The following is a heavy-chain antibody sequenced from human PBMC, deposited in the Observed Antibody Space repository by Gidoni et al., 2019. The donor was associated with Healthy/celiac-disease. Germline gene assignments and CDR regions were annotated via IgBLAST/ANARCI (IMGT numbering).Heavy chain of an antibody. V-gene: IGHV1-69*08. J-gene: IGHJ4*02. D-gene: IGHD2-21*02. CDR3: ARDMTVVTPDDYFDY. CDR1: GGPVSSYT. CDR2: ISPILGIA. Sequence: QVQLVQSGAEVKKPGSSVKVSCKASGGPVSSYTISWVRQDPGQWFEWMGRISPILGIANYAQKFQGRVTSTADKSTSTAYMELSSLRSEDTAVYYCARDMTVVTPDDYFDYWGQGTLVTVSS.